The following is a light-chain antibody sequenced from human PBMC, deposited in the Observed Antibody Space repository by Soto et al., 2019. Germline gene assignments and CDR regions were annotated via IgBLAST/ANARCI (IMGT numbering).Light chain of an antibody. CDR3: SSYTSSSTPVV. CDR1: SSDVGGYKY. J-gene: IGLJ2*01. V-gene: IGLV2-14*01. CDR2: EVS. Sequence: QSALTQPASVSGSPGQSITIPCTGTSSDVGGYKYVSWYQQHPGKAPKLMISEVSNRPSGVSNRFSGSKSGNTASLTISGLQAEDEADYYCSSYTSSSTPVVFGGGTQLTVL.